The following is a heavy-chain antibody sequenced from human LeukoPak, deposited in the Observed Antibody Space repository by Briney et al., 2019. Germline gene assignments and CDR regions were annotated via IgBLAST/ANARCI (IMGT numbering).Heavy chain of an antibody. CDR3: ARGMHSRAFDI. D-gene: IGHD3-22*01. CDR1: GGSISSYY. V-gene: IGHV4-59*01. CDR2: IYYSGST. J-gene: IGHJ3*02. Sequence: SETLSLTCTVSGGSISSYYWSWIRQPPGKGLEWIGYIYYSGSTNYNPSLKSRVTISVDTSKNQFSLKLSSVTAADTAVYSCARGMHSRAFDIWGQGTMVTVSS.